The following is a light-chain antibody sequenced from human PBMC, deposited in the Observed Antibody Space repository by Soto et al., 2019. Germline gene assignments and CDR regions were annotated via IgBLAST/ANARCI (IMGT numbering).Light chain of an antibody. J-gene: IGLJ1*01. Sequence: QSVLTQPGSVSGSPGQSITISCTGTSSDVGAHNFVSWYQQHPGKAPKLMIYDVGNRPSGVSNRFSGSKSGNTASLTISGLQAEDEADYYCSSFTTISTYVFGTGTKLTVL. V-gene: IGLV2-14*01. CDR2: DVG. CDR1: SSDVGAHNF. CDR3: SSFTTISTYV.